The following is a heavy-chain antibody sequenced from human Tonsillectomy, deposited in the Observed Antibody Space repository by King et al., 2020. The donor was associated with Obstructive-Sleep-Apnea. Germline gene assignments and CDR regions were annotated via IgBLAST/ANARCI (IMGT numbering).Heavy chain of an antibody. V-gene: IGHV3-23*04. CDR1: GFTFSSYA. J-gene: IGHJ6*02. D-gene: IGHD5-18*01. CDR2: ISGSGGST. CDR3: AKDDGHVDTAMSDYYYYGMDV. Sequence: DVQLVESGGDLVQPGGSLRLSCAASGFTFSSYAMTWVRQAPGKGLEWVSGISGSGGSTYYADSVKGRFTISRDNSKNTLYLQMNSLRAEDTAVYYCAKDDGHVDTAMSDYYYYGMDVWGQGTTVTVSS.